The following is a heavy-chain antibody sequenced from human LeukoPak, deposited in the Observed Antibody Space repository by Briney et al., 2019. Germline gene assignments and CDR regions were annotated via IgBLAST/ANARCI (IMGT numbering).Heavy chain of an antibody. CDR2: INPSGGTT. V-gene: IGHV1-46*01. CDR1: GYSFTSYY. J-gene: IGHJ4*02. D-gene: IGHD5-18*01. Sequence: ASVKVSCKAFGYSFTSYYMHWVRQAPGQGLEWMGIINPSGGTTSYAQRFQDRVTMTRDTSTSTVYMELSSLRSEDTAVCFCARVRGYSLFDYWGQGILVTVSS. CDR3: ARVRGYSLFDY.